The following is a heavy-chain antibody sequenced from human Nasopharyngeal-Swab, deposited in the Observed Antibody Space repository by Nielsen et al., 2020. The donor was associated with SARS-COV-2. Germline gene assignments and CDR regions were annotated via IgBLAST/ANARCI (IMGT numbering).Heavy chain of an antibody. V-gene: IGHV3-7*01. J-gene: IGHJ4*02. CDR1: GFTFSSYW. CDR3: ARDRDLSLPDY. Sequence: ETLSLTCAASGFTFSSYWMSWVRQAPGKGLEWVANIKQDGSDKYYVDSVKGRFTISRDNAKNSLYLQMNSLRAEDTAVYYCARDRDLSLPDYWGQGTLVTVSS. CDR2: IKQDGSDK.